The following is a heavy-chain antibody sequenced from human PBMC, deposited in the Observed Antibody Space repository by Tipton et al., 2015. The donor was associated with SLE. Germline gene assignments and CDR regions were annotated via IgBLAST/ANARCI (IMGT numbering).Heavy chain of an antibody. CDR1: GGSFSGYY. D-gene: IGHD3-9*01. Sequence: TLSLTCAVYGGSFSGYYWSWIRQPPGKGLEWIGEINHSGSTNYNPSLKSRVTISVDTSKNQFSLKLSSVTAADTAVYYCAGYYDILTGYNWFDPWGQGTLVTVSS. CDR2: INHSGST. J-gene: IGHJ5*02. V-gene: IGHV4-34*01. CDR3: AGYYDILTGYNWFDP.